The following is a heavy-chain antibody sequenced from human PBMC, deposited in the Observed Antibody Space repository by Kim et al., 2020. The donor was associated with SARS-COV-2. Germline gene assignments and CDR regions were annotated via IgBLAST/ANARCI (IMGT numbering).Heavy chain of an antibody. CDR2: ISGTGVYI. CDR3: AREWSYGSGSYYPDAFD. D-gene: IGHD3-10*01. CDR1: GFIFRDFN. J-gene: IGHJ3*01. V-gene: IGHV3-21*01. Sequence: GGSLRLSCEAPGFIFRDFNMNWVRLAPGKGLECVASISGTGVYINYADSVKGRFSVSRDNGKNSLYLHMDSLRSEDTAMYFCAREWSYGSGSYYPDAFD.